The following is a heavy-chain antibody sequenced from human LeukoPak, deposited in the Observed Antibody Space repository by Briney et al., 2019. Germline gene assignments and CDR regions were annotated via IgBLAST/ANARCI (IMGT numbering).Heavy chain of an antibody. D-gene: IGHD2-15*01. CDR1: GSTFNSYG. CDR2: ISTSTSYI. J-gene: IGHJ6*02. Sequence: SGGSLRLSCAASGSTFNSYGMNWVRQAPGKGLEWVSSISTSTSYIYYADSVKGRFTISRDNAKNSLYLQMNSLRAEDTAVYYCARLAVVAATEDPYYYKYGMDVWGQGTTVTVSS. V-gene: IGHV3-21*01. CDR3: ARLAVVAATEDPYYYKYGMDV.